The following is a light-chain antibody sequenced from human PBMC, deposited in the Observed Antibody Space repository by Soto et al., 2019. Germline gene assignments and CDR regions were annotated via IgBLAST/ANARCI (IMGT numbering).Light chain of an antibody. CDR2: GAS. Sequence: EIVMSQSPCTLSVSPGERVTLSCRASQSVGNNLAWHQQKPGQAPRLLIYGASTRATGFPARFSGSGSGTEFTLTISSLQSEDFAVYYCQQFEKWPLTFGGGTKVDI. V-gene: IGKV3-15*01. J-gene: IGKJ4*01. CDR3: QQFEKWPLT. CDR1: QSVGNN.